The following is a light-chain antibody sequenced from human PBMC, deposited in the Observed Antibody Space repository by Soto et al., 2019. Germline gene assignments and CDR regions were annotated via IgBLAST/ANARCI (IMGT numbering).Light chain of an antibody. Sequence: EIVLTQSPGTLSLSPGERATLSCRASQSVSSDIAWYQQKPGQAPRLLIHAVSTRATGIPARFSGSGSGTEFTLTISSLQSEDFAVYYCQQYNQWPTSGQGTKVDIK. V-gene: IGKV3-15*01. J-gene: IGKJ2*01. CDR1: QSVSSD. CDR3: QQYNQWPT. CDR2: AVS.